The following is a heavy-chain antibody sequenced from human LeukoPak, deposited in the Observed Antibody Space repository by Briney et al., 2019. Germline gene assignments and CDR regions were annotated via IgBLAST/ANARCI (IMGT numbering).Heavy chain of an antibody. D-gene: IGHD2-21*02. CDR2: ISAYNGNT. V-gene: IGHV1-18*01. J-gene: IGHJ4*02. Sequence: ASVKVSCKASGYAFTSYGISWVRQAPGQGLEWMGWISAYNGNTNYAQKLQGRVTMTTDTSTSTAYMELSSLRSEDTAVYCCASHGGGSYCGGDCYFYFDYWGQGTLVTVSS. CDR3: ASHGGGSYCGGDCYFYFDY. CDR1: GYAFTSYG.